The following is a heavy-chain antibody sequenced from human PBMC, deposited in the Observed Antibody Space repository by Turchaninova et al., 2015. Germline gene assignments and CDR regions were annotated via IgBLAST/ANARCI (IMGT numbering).Heavy chain of an antibody. V-gene: IGHV3-21*01. D-gene: IGHD2-21*01. J-gene: IGHJ4*02. CDR2: IGGSSTSI. Sequence: EVKVLESGGGLVRPGGSLGLSCAASGFTFSSYSMNWVRQDPGKGLEWFSSIGGSSTSIYYADSVKGRFTISRDNAKSALYLQMNSLRAEDTAVYYCAREKGEAFDYWGQGTLVTVSS. CDR3: AREKGEAFDY. CDR1: GFTFSSYS.